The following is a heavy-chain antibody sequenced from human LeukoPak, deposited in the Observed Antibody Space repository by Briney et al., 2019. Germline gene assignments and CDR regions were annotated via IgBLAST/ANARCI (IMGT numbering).Heavy chain of an antibody. D-gene: IGHD3-16*01. J-gene: IGHJ3*02. CDR3: ATSRGAWDAFDI. CDR2: FDPEDGET. CDR1: GYTLTELS. V-gene: IGHV1-24*01. Sequence: ASVKVSCKVSGYTLTELSMHWVRQAPGKGLEWMGGFDPEDGETIYAQKFQGRVTMTRDTSTSTVYMELSSLRTEDTAVYYCATSRGAWDAFDIWGQGTVVTVSS.